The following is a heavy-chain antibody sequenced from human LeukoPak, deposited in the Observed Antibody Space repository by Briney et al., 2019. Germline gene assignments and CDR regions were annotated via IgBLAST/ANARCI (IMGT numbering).Heavy chain of an antibody. J-gene: IGHJ4*02. CDR1: GGTFSSYA. CDR3: ATVDQYYYDSSGYCIFDY. Sequence: SVKVSCKASGGTFSSYAISWVRQAPGQGLEWMGGIIPIFGTANYAQKFQGRVTITADESTSTAYMELSSLRSEDTAVYYCATVDQYYYDSSGYCIFDYWGQGTLVTVSS. D-gene: IGHD3-22*01. V-gene: IGHV1-69*13. CDR2: IIPIFGTA.